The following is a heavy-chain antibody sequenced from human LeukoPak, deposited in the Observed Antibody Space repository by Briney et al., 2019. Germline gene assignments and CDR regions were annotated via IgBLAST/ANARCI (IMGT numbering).Heavy chain of an antibody. D-gene: IGHD3-16*01. J-gene: IGHJ3*01. Sequence: ETLSLSCAVSGYSISSGYYWGWIRQPPGKGLEWVANISPDGSEKFYVDAVKGRFIISRDNGKNSLYLQLNSLRADDTAVYYCARYYDPPVGDAFDLWGQGTMVTVSS. CDR2: ISPDGSEK. CDR1: GYSISSGYY. CDR3: ARYYDPPVGDAFDL. V-gene: IGHV3-7*01.